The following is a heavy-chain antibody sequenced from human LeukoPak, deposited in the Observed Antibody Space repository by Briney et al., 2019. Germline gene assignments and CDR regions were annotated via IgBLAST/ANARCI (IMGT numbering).Heavy chain of an antibody. CDR2: IKQDGSEK. V-gene: IGHV3-7*01. D-gene: IGHD6-19*01. Sequence: GGSLRLSCAASGFTFSSYWMSWVRQAPAKGLEWVANIKQDGSEKYYVDSVKGRFTISRDNAKNSLYLQMNSLRAEDTAVYYCARGGLSSAASFDYWGQGTLVTVSS. J-gene: IGHJ4*02. CDR1: GFTFSSYW. CDR3: ARGGLSSAASFDY.